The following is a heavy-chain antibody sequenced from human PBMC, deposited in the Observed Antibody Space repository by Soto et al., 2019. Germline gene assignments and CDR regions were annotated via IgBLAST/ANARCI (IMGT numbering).Heavy chain of an antibody. J-gene: IGHJ4*02. CDR3: AIIVWLRFEF. Sequence: QVTLRESGPTLVKPTQTLTLTCTFSGFSLTSSGVAVGWIRQPPGKALEWLASIDWADDNHYNPSLKNRAIITGDTSKNQVVLTMANMDPTDTATYYCAIIVWLRFEFWGQGTPVTVSS. CDR1: GFSLTSSGVA. D-gene: IGHD6-19*01. V-gene: IGHV2-5*02. CDR2: IDWADDN.